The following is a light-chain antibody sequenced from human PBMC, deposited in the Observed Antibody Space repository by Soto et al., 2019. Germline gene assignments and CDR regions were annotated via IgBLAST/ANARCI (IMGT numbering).Light chain of an antibody. CDR2: GNT. CDR1: SSNIGAGYD. CDR3: LSFDSSLSVV. V-gene: IGLV1-40*01. Sequence: QLVLTQPPSVSGAPGQRVTISCTGSSSNIGAGYDVHWYQQLPGRAPKLLIYGNTNRPXXXPDRXXGSKYGTSASLAITGXXXXXXXXYYCLSFDSSLSVVFGGGTKLTVL. J-gene: IGLJ2*01.